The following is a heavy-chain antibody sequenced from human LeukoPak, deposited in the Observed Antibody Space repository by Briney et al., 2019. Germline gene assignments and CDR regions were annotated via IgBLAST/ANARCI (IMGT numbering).Heavy chain of an antibody. D-gene: IGHD3-16*02. CDR2: IWYDGSNK. CDR1: RFTFSSYG. CDR3: ARVTLGELSLPDY. Sequence: PGWSLTLSCPASRFTFSSYGMHWLRQAPGKGLEGVAVIWYDGSNKYYADSVKGRFTISRDNSKNTLYLQMNSLRADDTAVYYCARVTLGELSLPDYWGQRTLVTVSS. J-gene: IGHJ4*02. V-gene: IGHV3-33*01.